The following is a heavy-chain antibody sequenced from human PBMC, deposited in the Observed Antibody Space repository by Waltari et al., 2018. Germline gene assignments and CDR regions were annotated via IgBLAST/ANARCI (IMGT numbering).Heavy chain of an antibody. CDR3: ARLAYCGGDCYSPYYFDY. D-gene: IGHD2-21*01. CDR1: GYTFTGYY. J-gene: IGHJ4*02. V-gene: IGHV1-2*02. Sequence: QVQLVQSGAEVKKPGASVKVSCKASGYTFTGYYMHWVRPAPGHGLEWMGRSNPNSGGTKYAQKFQGRVTMTRETSISTAYMELSRLRADDTAVYYCARLAYCGGDCYSPYYFDYWGQGTLVIVSS. CDR2: SNPNSGGT.